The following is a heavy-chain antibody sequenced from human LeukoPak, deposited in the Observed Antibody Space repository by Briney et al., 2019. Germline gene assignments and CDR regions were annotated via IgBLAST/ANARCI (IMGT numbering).Heavy chain of an antibody. CDR2: ISWNSGSI. CDR3: AKYSSSWYVGGFDY. J-gene: IGHJ4*02. D-gene: IGHD6-13*01. Sequence: GGSLRLSCAASGFTFDDYAMHWVRQAPGKGLEWVSGISWNSGSIGYADSVKGRFTISRDNAKNSLYLQMNSLRAEDTAVYYCAKYSSSWYVGGFDYWGQGTLVTVSS. CDR1: GFTFDDYA. V-gene: IGHV3-9*01.